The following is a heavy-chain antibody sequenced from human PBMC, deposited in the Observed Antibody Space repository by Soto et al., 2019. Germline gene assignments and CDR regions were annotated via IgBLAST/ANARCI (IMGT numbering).Heavy chain of an antibody. V-gene: IGHV3-30*14. CDR3: ARAAKIIVGATFFPVDY. D-gene: IGHD1-26*01. Sequence: PGGSLRLSCAASGFTFSSFVMHWVRQAPGKGLEWVAALSLDGSNKNYADSVKGRFTISRDNSKNTLYLQMNSLRAEDTAVYYCARAAKIIVGATFFPVDYWGQGTLVTVSS. CDR1: GFTFSSFV. J-gene: IGHJ4*02. CDR2: LSLDGSNK.